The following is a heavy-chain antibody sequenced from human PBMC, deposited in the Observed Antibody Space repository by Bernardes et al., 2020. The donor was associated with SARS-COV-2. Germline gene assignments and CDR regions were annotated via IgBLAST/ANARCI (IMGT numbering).Heavy chain of an antibody. D-gene: IGHD2-2*01. CDR2: INHSGST. V-gene: IGHV4-34*01. Sequence: SETLSLTCAVYGGSFSGYYWSWIRQPPGKGLEWIGEINHSGSTNYNPSLKSRVTISVDTSKNQFSLKLSSVTAADTAVYYCARRGYCSSTSCYGRGTRADYWGQGTLVTVSS. J-gene: IGHJ4*02. CDR1: GGSFSGYY. CDR3: ARRGYCSSTSCYGRGTRADY.